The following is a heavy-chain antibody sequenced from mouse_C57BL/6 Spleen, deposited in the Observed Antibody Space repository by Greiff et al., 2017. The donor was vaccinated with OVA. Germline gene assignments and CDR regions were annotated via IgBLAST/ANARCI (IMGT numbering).Heavy chain of an antibody. D-gene: IGHD4-1*01. CDR2: IYWDDDK. CDR1: GFSLSTSGMG. J-gene: IGHJ3*01. Sequence: QVTLKESGPGILQSSQTLSLTCSFSGFSLSTSGMGVSWIRQPSGKGLEWLAHIYWDDDKRYNPSLKRRLTISKDTSRNQVFLKITSVDTADTATYYCARISNWDVGFAYWGQGTLVTVSA. CDR3: ARISNWDVGFAY. V-gene: IGHV8-12*01.